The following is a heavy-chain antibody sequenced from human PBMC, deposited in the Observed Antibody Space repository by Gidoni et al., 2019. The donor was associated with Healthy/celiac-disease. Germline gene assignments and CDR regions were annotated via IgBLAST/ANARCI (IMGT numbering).Heavy chain of an antibody. D-gene: IGHD1-26*01. V-gene: IGHV3-21*01. Sequence: EVQLVESGGGLVKPGGSLRLSCAASGFTFSSYSMNWVRQAPGKGLEWVSSISSSSSYIYYADSVKGRFTISRDNAKNSLYLQMNSLRAEDTAVYYCARDLTSGSYYVPDTTDAFDIWGQGTMVTVSS. J-gene: IGHJ3*02. CDR3: ARDLTSGSYYVPDTTDAFDI. CDR1: GFTFSSYS. CDR2: ISSSSSYI.